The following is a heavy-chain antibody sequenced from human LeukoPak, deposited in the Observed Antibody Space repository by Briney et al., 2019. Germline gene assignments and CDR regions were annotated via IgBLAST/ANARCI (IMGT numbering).Heavy chain of an antibody. CDR2: ISSSSSYR. D-gene: IGHD3-3*01. CDR1: GFAFSSYS. J-gene: IGHJ6*03. Sequence: NPGGSLRLSCAASGFAFSSYSMNWVRQAPGKGLEWVSSISSSSSYRYYADSVKGRFTISRDNAKNSLYLQMNCLRAEDKAVYYCARQRQVRFLEWLSNYMDVWGKGTTVTVSS. CDR3: ARQRQVRFLEWLSNYMDV. V-gene: IGHV3-21*01.